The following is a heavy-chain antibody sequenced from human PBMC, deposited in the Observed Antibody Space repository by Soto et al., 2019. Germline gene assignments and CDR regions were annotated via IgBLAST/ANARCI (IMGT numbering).Heavy chain of an antibody. V-gene: IGHV4-34*01. CDR1: GASLSDYY. CDR3: ARGNLYYGLDV. CDR2: VSQTGGT. J-gene: IGHJ6*02. Sequence: SETLSLTCDVNGASLSDYYWTWIRQPPGKGLEWIGEVSQTGGTNYNSSLKSRVTISADTSKDQFSLRLSSLTAADTAVYYCARGNLYYGLDVWGQGTTVTVSS.